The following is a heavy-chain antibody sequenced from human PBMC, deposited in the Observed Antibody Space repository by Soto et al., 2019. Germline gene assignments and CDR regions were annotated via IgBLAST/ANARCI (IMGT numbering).Heavy chain of an antibody. D-gene: IGHD3-22*01. Sequence: SETLSLTCAVSGGSISSGGYSWSWIRQPPGKGLEWIGYIYHSGSTYYNPSLKSRVTISVDRSKNQFSLKLSSVTAADTAVYYCARGTYSYDSSGYYTPDNFDYWGQGTLVAVSS. CDR3: ARGTYSYDSSGYYTPDNFDY. V-gene: IGHV4-30-2*01. CDR2: IYHSGST. J-gene: IGHJ4*02. CDR1: GGSISSGGYS.